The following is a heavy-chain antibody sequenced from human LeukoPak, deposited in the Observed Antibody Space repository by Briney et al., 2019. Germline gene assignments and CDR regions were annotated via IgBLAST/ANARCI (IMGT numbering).Heavy chain of an antibody. CDR1: GGSFSGYY. Sequence: SETLSLTCAVYGGSFSGYYWSWIRQPPGKGLEWIGEINHNGSTNYNPSLKSRVTISVDTSKNQFSLKLSSVTAADTAVYYCAREKGGEMATIYFDYWGQGTLVTVSS. V-gene: IGHV4-34*01. CDR2: INHNGST. D-gene: IGHD5-24*01. CDR3: AREKGGEMATIYFDY. J-gene: IGHJ4*02.